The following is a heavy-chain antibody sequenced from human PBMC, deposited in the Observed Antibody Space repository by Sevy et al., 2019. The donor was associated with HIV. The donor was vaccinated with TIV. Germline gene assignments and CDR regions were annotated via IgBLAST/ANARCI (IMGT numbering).Heavy chain of an antibody. Sequence: GESLKISCAVSGFNYNIDSMSWVRQAPGKGLEWVSTLSFGCGKRNYADSVKGRFIISRDDSKNTLYLQMNSLRAEDTAVYFCAREGCTRPHDYWGQGTLVTVSS. D-gene: IGHD2-8*01. CDR3: AREGCTRPHDY. J-gene: IGHJ4*02. CDR1: GFNYNIDS. CDR2: LSFGCGKR. V-gene: IGHV3-23*01.